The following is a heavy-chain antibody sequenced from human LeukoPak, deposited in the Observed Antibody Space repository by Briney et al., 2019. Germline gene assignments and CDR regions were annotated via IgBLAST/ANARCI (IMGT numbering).Heavy chain of an antibody. CDR1: GFTFSSYW. Sequence: PGGSLRLSCAASGFTFSSYWMSWVRQAPGKGLEWVAHIKQDGSEKYYVDSVKGRFTISRDNAKNSLYLQMNSLRAEDTAVYYCAKEQFDWLSGGPNGDAFDIWGQGTMVTVSS. D-gene: IGHD3-9*01. V-gene: IGHV3-7*03. CDR3: AKEQFDWLSGGPNGDAFDI. CDR2: IKQDGSEK. J-gene: IGHJ3*02.